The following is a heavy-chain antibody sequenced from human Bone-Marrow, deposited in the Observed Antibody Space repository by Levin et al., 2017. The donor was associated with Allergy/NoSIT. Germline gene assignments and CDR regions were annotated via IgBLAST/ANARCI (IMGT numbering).Heavy chain of an antibody. CDR1: GASISGGSYY. CDR2: IYTSGDT. V-gene: IGHV4-61*02. Sequence: SETLSLTCTVSGASISGGSYYWTWIRQPAGKGLEWIVRIYTSGDTNYSPSLKSRVSISFDRSNNHFSLKVTSVTAADTAMYYCAGDSGFSSILDSWGQGTLVTVSS. CDR3: AGDSGFSSILDS. J-gene: IGHJ4*02. D-gene: IGHD6-13*01.